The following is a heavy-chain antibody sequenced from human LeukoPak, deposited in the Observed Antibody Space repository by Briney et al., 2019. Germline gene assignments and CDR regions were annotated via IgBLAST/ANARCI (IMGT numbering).Heavy chain of an antibody. J-gene: IGHJ4*02. CDR2: ISGNNDNP. D-gene: IGHD2-2*01. CDR3: ARDGTSTDDY. CDR1: GYTFSNFG. Sequence: ASVKVSCKASGYTFSNFGISWVRQAPGQGLEWMGWISGNNDNPNYGQKFQGRLTVTADSSTSTAYMELRNLRSDDTAVYYCARDGTSTDDYWGQGTLVTVSS. V-gene: IGHV1-18*01.